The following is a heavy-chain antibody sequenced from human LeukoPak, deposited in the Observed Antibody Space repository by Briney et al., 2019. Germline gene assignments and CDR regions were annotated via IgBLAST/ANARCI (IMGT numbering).Heavy chain of an antibody. CDR3: ARGSSQYYDSSGYYPLFDY. V-gene: IGHV4-34*01. Sequence: SETLSLTCAVYGGSFSGYYWSWIRQPPGKGLEWIGEINHSGSTNYNPSLRSRVTISVDTSKNQFFLKLSSVTAADTAVYYCARGSSQYYDSSGYYPLFDYWGQGTLVTVSS. D-gene: IGHD3-22*01. CDR1: GGSFSGYY. CDR2: INHSGST. J-gene: IGHJ4*02.